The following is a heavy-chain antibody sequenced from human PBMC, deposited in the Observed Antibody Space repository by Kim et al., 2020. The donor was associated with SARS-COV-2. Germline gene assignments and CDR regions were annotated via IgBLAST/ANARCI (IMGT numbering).Heavy chain of an antibody. J-gene: IGHJ6*03. CDR2: INWNGGST. Sequence: GGSLRLSCAASGFTFDDYGMSWVRKAPGKGLEWVSGINWNGGSTGYADSVKGRFTISRDNAKNSLYLQMNSLRAEDTALYHCARATFDYSNGGFPGGWFYYMDVWGKGTTVTVSS. CDR1: GFTFDDYG. D-gene: IGHD4-4*01. CDR3: ARATFDYSNGGFPGGWFYYMDV. V-gene: IGHV3-20*01.